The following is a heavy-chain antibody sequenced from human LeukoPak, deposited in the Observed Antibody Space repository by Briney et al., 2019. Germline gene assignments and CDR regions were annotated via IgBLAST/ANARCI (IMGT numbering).Heavy chain of an antibody. CDR2: MNPNSGNT. CDR3: ARGSTTFDP. CDR1: GYTFTSYD. Sequence: GASVKVSCKTSGYTFTSYDINWVRHATGQRLEWMGWMNPNSGNTGYAQKFQGRVTMTRNTSISTAYMELSSLRSEDTAVYYCARGSTTFDPWGQGTLVTVSS. J-gene: IGHJ5*02. D-gene: IGHD2/OR15-2a*01. V-gene: IGHV1-8*01.